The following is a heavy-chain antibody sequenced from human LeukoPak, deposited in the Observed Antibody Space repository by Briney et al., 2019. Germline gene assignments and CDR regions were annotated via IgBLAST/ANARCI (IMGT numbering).Heavy chain of an antibody. J-gene: IGHJ4*02. V-gene: IGHV3-7*05. Sequence: GGSLRLSCAASGFTFSSDWMTWVRQAPGKGLEWVANIKQDGSEQYYVDSVRGRFTISRDNAKNSLFLQMNSLRVEDTAVFYCAGGQGWLLDYWGQGTLVTVSS. D-gene: IGHD2-15*01. CDR2: IKQDGSEQ. CDR3: AGGQGWLLDY. CDR1: GFTFSSDW.